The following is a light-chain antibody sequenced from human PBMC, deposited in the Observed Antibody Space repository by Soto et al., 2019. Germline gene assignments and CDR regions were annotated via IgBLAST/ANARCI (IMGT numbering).Light chain of an antibody. CDR3: MQNTRWPRT. J-gene: IGKJ1*01. Sequence: EVVMTQSPLPLPVTLGQPASISCRASQSLVYSDGNTCWNWFQQRTAQSASRLINNVSKRDYGGADRICGSRSGTDYTLKISRVEAEDVGIYYCMQNTRWPRTFGQGTKVDIK. V-gene: IGKV2-30*01. CDR2: NVS. CDR1: QSLVYSDGNTC.